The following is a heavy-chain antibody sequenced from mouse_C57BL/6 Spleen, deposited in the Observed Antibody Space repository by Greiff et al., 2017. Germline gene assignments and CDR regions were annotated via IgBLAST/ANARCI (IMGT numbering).Heavy chain of an antibody. V-gene: IGHV1-22*01. Sequence: EVKLVESGPELVKPGASVKMSCKASGYTFTDYNMHWVKQSHGKSLEWIGYINPNNGGTSYNQKFKGKATLTVNKSSSTAYMELRSLTSEDSAVYYCARRGIYYDYDGYFDVWGTGTTVTVSS. CDR3: ARRGIYYDYDGYFDV. CDR2: INPNNGGT. D-gene: IGHD2-4*01. CDR1: GYTFTDYN. J-gene: IGHJ1*03.